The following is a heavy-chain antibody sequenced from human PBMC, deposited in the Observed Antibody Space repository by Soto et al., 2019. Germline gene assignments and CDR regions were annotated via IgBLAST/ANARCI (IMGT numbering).Heavy chain of an antibody. CDR3: AGATVRRGAFAI. Sequence: PSETLSLTCTVSGGSISSYYWSWIRQPPGKGLEWIGYIYYSGSTNYNPSLKSRVTISVDTSKNQFSLKLSSVTAADTAVYYCAGATVRRGAFAIWGQGTMVTVSS. CDR2: IYYSGST. J-gene: IGHJ3*02. D-gene: IGHD4-17*01. CDR1: GGSISSYY. V-gene: IGHV4-59*08.